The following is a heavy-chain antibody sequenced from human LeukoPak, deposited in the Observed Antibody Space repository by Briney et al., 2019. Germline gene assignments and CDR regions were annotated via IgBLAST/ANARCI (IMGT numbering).Heavy chain of an antibody. CDR1: GFTFSSNW. Sequence: GGSLRLSCAASGFTFSSNWMHWVRQVPGKGLVWVSRIDSGGSSTNYADSVKGRFTISRDNAKNTLSLQMNSLRAEYTAVYYCARGGSYGWDAFDMWGQGTMVTVSS. J-gene: IGHJ3*02. CDR3: ARGGSYGWDAFDM. CDR2: IDSGGSST. V-gene: IGHV3-74*01. D-gene: IGHD3-10*01.